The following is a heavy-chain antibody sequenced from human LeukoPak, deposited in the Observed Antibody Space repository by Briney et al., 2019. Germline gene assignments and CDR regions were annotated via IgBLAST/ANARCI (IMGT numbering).Heavy chain of an antibody. V-gene: IGHV3-23*01. CDR3: AKPYDYVWGSYRYTENWFDP. Sequence: PGGSLRLSCAASGFTLSSHSMNWVRQAPGKGLEWVSAISGSGGSTYYADSVKGRFTISRDNSKNTLYLQMNSLRAEDTAVYYCAKPYDYVWGSYRYTENWFDPWGQGTLVTVSS. CDR1: GFTLSSHS. J-gene: IGHJ5*02. D-gene: IGHD3-16*02. CDR2: ISGSGGST.